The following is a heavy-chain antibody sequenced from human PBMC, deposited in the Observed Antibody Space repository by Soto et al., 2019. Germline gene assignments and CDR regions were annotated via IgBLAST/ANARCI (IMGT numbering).Heavy chain of an antibody. CDR2: TSHSGST. Sequence: QVQLQGSGPGLVKPSETLSLTCTVFGGSVTTYYWTWIRQPPGKGLEWIGFTSHSGSTNYNPSLKSRVTMSVDTSKNQFSLKLNSVTAADTAVYYCVTGSGXXTSDAFDIWDRGTMVTVSS. D-gene: IGHD6-13*01. CDR1: GGSVTTYY. J-gene: IGHJ3*02. CDR3: VTGSGXXTSDAFDI. V-gene: IGHV4-59*02.